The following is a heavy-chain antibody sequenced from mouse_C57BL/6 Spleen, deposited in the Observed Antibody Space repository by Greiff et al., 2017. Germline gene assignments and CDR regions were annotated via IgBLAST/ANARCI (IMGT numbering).Heavy chain of an antibody. CDR2: ISDGGSYT. Sequence: EVQLVESGGGLVKPGGSLKLSCAASGFTFSSYAMSWFRQTPEKRLEWVATISDGGSYTYYPDNVKGRFTIYRDNAKNNLYLQMSHLKSEDTAMYYCARDRDGYYAFDYWGQGTTLTVSS. V-gene: IGHV5-4*01. CDR3: ARDRDGYYAFDY. J-gene: IGHJ2*01. CDR1: GFTFSSYA. D-gene: IGHD2-3*01.